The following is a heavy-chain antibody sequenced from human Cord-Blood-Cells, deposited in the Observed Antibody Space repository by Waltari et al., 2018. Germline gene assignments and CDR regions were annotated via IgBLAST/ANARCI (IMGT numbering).Heavy chain of an antibody. CDR1: GGSFSGYS. V-gene: IGHV4-34*01. J-gene: IGHJ4*02. CDR2: INQSGST. D-gene: IGHD6-13*01. CDR3: ARGELIAAAYYFDY. Sequence: QVQLQQWGAGLLKPSETLSLTCAVYGGSFSGYSWSWIRQPPGKGLEWIGEINQSGSTNDNPSLKSRVTISVDTSKNQFSLKLSSVTAADTAVYDCARGELIAAAYYFDYWGQGTLVTVSS.